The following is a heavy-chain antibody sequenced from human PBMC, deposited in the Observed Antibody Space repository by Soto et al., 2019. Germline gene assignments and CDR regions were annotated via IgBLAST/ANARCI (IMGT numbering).Heavy chain of an antibody. D-gene: IGHD1-1*01. V-gene: IGHV1-69*02. CDR2: IVPILGIA. J-gene: IGHJ4*02. Sequence: SVKVSCKASGGPFISYTIIWVRLAPGQGLEWMGRIVPILGIANYAQKFQGRVTITADKSTSTAYMELSSLRSEDTAVYYCTKGTSTTSGPVYWGQGTPVTVSS. CDR1: GGPFISYT. CDR3: TKGTSTTSGPVY.